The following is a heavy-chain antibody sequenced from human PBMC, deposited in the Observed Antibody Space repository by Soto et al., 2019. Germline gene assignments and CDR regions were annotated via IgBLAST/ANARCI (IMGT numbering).Heavy chain of an antibody. V-gene: IGHV1-69*01. J-gene: IGHJ6*02. D-gene: IGHD5-18*01. CDR1: GGTFSSYG. CDR3: ARDLGYNYGVYYGMDV. CDR2: ITPIFGIT. Sequence: QVQLVQSGAEVKKPGSSVQVSCKASGGTFSSYGLSWVRQAPGQGLEWMGGITPIFGITNYAQKFQGRVTITADESTSTAYMELSSLRSEDTAVYYCARDLGYNYGVYYGMDVWGQGTTVTVSS.